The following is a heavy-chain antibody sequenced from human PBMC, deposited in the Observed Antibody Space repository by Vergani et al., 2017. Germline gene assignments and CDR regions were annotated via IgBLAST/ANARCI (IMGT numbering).Heavy chain of an antibody. V-gene: IGHV4-59*01. J-gene: IGHJ2*01. CDR2: IYYSGST. Sequence: QVQLQESGPGLVKPSETLSLTCTVSGGSISSYYWSWIRQPPGKGLEWIGYIYYSGSTNHNPSLQSRVTISLDTSKSQFALKLNAVTDADTAVDYCARDRYFDLWGRGTLVTVSS. CDR3: ARDRYFDL. CDR1: GGSISSYY.